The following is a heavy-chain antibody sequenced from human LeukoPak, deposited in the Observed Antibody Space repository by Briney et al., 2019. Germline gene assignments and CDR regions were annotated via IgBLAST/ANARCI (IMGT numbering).Heavy chain of an antibody. CDR2: IYSGGST. CDR1: GFTVSSTY. D-gene: IGHD4-23*01. V-gene: IGHV3-66*01. CDR3: ATSGGNSLASDY. J-gene: IGHJ4*02. Sequence: GGSLRLSCAASGFTVSSTYMTWVRQAPGKGLEWVSIIYSGGSTYYADSVKGRLTISRDNSKNTLYLQMNSLRAEDTAVYYCATSGGNSLASDYWGQGTLVTVSS.